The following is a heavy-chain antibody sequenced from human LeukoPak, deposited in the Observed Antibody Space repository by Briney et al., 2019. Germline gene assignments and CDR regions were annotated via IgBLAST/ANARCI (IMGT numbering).Heavy chain of an antibody. Sequence: GGSLRLSCAASGFTSSSYGMHWVRQAPGKGLEWVAVISYDGSNKYYADSVKGRFTISRDNSKNTLYLQMNSLRAEDTAVYYCARDRGKIGLDYWGQGTLVTVSS. CDR2: ISYDGSNK. CDR1: GFTSSSYG. CDR3: ARDRGKIGLDY. D-gene: IGHD3-10*01. V-gene: IGHV3-30*19. J-gene: IGHJ4*02.